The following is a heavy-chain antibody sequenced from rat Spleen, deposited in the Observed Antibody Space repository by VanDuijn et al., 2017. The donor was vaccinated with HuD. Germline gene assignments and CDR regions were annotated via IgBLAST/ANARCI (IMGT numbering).Heavy chain of an antibody. J-gene: IGHJ2*01. CDR3: ARRGPTDYFDY. D-gene: IGHD2-1*01. CDR1: GFTFSNYW. V-gene: IGHV5-58*01. Sequence: EVQLVETGGGLVQPGRSLKLSCVASGFTFSNYWMSWIRQAPVKGLEWVSSISTDGSATYYRDSVKGRFTISRDNAKSTLYLQVDSPRSEDTAIYYCARRGPTDYFDYWGQGVMVTVSS. CDR2: ISTDGSAT.